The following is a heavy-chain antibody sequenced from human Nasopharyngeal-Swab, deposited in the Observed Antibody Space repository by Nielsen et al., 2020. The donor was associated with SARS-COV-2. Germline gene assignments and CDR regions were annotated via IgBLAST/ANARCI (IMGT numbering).Heavy chain of an antibody. Sequence: GESLKISCAASGFPFSSYEMNWVRRAPGKGLEWVSYISSSGSTIYYADSVKGRFTISRDNAKNSLYLQMNSLRAEDTAVYYCARDPTPSITIFGVVIMSPDGMDVWGQGTTVTVSS. CDR3: ARDPTPSITIFGVVIMSPDGMDV. J-gene: IGHJ6*02. D-gene: IGHD3-3*01. CDR1: GFPFSSYE. CDR2: ISSSGSTI. V-gene: IGHV3-48*03.